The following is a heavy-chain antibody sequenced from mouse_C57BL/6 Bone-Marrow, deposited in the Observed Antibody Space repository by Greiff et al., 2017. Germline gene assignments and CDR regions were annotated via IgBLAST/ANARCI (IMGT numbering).Heavy chain of an antibody. CDR3: ARSATTVVAKRYFDY. CDR2: IHPNSGST. V-gene: IGHV1-64*01. Sequence: QVQLQQPGAELVKPGASVKLSCKASGYTFTSYWMHWVKQRPGQGLEWIGMIHPNSGSTNYNEKFKSKATLTVDKSSSTAYMQLSSLTSEDSAVYYCARSATTVVAKRYFDYWGQGTTLTVSS. J-gene: IGHJ2*01. D-gene: IGHD1-1*01. CDR1: GYTFTSYW.